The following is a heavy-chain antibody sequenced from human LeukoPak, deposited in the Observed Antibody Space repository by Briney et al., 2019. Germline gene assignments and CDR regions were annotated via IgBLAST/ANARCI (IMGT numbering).Heavy chain of an antibody. CDR2: INSDGRSI. CDR3: ARVRYSYGYDW. CDR1: GYTFTGYY. V-gene: IGHV3-74*01. D-gene: IGHD5-18*01. J-gene: IGHJ4*02. Sequence: ASVKVSCKASGYTFTGYYMHWVRQAPGKGLVWVSRINSDGRSISYADSVKGRFTISRDNAKNTLYLQMNSLRAEDTAVYYCARVRYSYGYDWWGQGTLVTVSS.